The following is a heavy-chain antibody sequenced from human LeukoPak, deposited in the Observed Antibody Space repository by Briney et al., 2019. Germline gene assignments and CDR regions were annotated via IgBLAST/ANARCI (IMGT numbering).Heavy chain of an antibody. CDR2: IYPRDGST. Sequence: ASVKVSCKASGYTFTSYDINWVRQAPGQGLEWMGMIYPRDGSTSYAQKFQGRVTATRDTSTSTVHMELSGLRSEDTAVYYCARDQEGFDYWGQGTLVTVSS. V-gene: IGHV1-46*01. CDR1: GYTFTSYD. CDR3: ARDQEGFDY. J-gene: IGHJ4*02.